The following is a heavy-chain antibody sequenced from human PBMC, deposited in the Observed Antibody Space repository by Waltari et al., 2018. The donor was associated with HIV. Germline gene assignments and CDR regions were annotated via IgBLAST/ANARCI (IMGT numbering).Heavy chain of an antibody. D-gene: IGHD3-3*01. CDR1: GFTLSTYW. J-gene: IGHJ4*02. V-gene: IGHV3-74*01. Sequence: EGLLVESGGGVVQPVGSLRLSSAASGFTLSTYWMHWRRQAPGKGLVWVSRIDEYGGITNYADSVEGRFTISRDNAKNTLYLQMNNLRAEDTATYYCARDLSGYSDYWGQGTLVTVSS. CDR3: ARDLSGYSDY. CDR2: IDEYGGIT.